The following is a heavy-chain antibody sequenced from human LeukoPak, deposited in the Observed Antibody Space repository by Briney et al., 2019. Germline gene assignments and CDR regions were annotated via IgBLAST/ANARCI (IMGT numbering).Heavy chain of an antibody. V-gene: IGHV1-24*01. J-gene: IGHJ6*02. CDR2: FDPEDGET. CDR3: ATERVSRVGRRGYQLLRKWNYYYHGMDV. D-gene: IGHD2-2*01. Sequence: GASVKVSCKVSGYTLTELSMHWVRQAPGKGLEWMGGFDPEDGETIYAQKFQGGVTMTEDTSTDTAYMELSSLRSEDTAVYYCATERVSRVGRRGYQLLRKWNYYYHGMDVWGQGTTVTVSS. CDR1: GYTLTELS.